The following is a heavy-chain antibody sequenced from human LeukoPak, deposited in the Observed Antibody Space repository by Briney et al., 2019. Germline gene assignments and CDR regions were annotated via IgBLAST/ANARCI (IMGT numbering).Heavy chain of an antibody. CDR1: GFTFRNYA. CDR2: ISGSGDET. CDR3: TTWVGAHFDF. D-gene: IGHD1-26*01. Sequence: GGSLRLSCAASGFTFRNYAMSWVRQAPGKGLEWVSAISGSGDETNYADSVKGRFTISRDNSKNTLYLQMSSLIAEDTAVYFCTTWVGAHFDFWGQGTLVTVSS. V-gene: IGHV3-23*01. J-gene: IGHJ4*02.